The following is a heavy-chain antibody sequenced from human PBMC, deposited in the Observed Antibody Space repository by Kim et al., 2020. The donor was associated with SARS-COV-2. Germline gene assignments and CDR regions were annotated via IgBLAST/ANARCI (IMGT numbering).Heavy chain of an antibody. J-gene: IGHJ4*01. CDR1: GFTFSSQA. CDR2: ISGSGGST. Sequence: GGSLRLSCAASGFTFSSQAMNWVRQAPGEGLEWGSHISGSGGSTEYADSVKGRFTISRDNSKNTLYLQMNSLRAEDTALYSCAKPYCSGGTCKYDFDSWG. D-gene: IGHD2-15*01. V-gene: IGHV3-23*01. CDR3: AKPYCSGGTCKYDFDS.